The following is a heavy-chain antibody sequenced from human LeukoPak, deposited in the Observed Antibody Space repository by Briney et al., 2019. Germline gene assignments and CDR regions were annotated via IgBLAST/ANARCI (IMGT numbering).Heavy chain of an antibody. J-gene: IGHJ4*02. CDR1: GGSISSYY. Sequence: SETLSLTCTVSGGSISSYYWSWIRQPPGKGLEWIGEINHSRSTNYNPSLKSRVTISVDTSKNQFSLKLSSVTAADTAVYYCARGHYGSGSYGGYWGQGTLVTVSS. CDR3: ARGHYGSGSYGGY. CDR2: INHSRST. D-gene: IGHD3-10*01. V-gene: IGHV4-34*01.